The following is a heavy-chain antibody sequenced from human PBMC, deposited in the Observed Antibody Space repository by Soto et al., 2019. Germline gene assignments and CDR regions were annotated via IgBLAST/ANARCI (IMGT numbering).Heavy chain of an antibody. Sequence: SGPTLVNPTQTLTLTCTFSGFSLSTSGMCVSWIRQPPGKALEWLARIDWDDDKYYSTSLKTRLTISKDTSKNQVVLTMTNMDPVDTATYYCARLNVDTAMAPLDYWGQGTLVTVSS. D-gene: IGHD5-18*01. J-gene: IGHJ4*02. CDR1: GFSLSTSGMC. CDR3: ARLNVDTAMAPLDY. CDR2: IDWDDDK. V-gene: IGHV2-70*11.